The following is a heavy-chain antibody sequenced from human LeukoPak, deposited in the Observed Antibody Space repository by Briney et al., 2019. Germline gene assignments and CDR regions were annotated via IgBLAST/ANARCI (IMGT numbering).Heavy chain of an antibody. CDR1: GGTFSSYA. J-gene: IGHJ4*02. CDR3: ARDFGRVTGY. D-gene: IGHD1-20*01. CDR2: IIPIFGTA. V-gene: IGHV1-69*05. Sequence: SVKVSCKASGGTFSSYAISWVRQAPGQGLEWMGGIIPIFGTANYAQKFQGRVTMTRDTSISTAYMELSRLRSDDTAVYYCARDFGRVTGYWGQGTLVTVSS.